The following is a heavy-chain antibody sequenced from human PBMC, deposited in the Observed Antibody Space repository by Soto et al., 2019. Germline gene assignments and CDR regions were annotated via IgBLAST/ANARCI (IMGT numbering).Heavy chain of an antibody. CDR1: GYPLTGYY. D-gene: IGHD6-13*01. CDR2: INPNSGGT. CDR3: AREGTGRSWPYYYYYGMDV. J-gene: IGHJ6*02. Sequence: GXAVKGSYTASGYPLTGYYMDWVRQAPGQGLEWMGWINPNSGGTNYAQKFQGWVTMTRDTSISTAYMELSRLRSDDTAVYYCAREGTGRSWPYYYYYGMDVSGQGTTVTV. V-gene: IGHV1-2*04.